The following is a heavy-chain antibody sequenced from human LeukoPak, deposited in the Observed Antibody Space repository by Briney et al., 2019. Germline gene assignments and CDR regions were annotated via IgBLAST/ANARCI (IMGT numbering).Heavy chain of an antibody. V-gene: IGHV1-24*01. J-gene: IGHJ4*02. Sequence: ASVKVSCKVSGYTLTELSMHWVRQAPGKGLEWMGGFDPEDGETIYAQKFQGRVTITADKSTSTAYMELSSLRSEDTAVYYCARFGYDYVWGSYRYGPADYWGQGTLVTVSS. D-gene: IGHD3-16*02. CDR1: GYTLTELS. CDR2: FDPEDGET. CDR3: ARFGYDYVWGSYRYGPADY.